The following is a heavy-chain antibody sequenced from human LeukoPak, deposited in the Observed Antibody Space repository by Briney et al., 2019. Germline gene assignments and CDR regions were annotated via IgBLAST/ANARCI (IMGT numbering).Heavy chain of an antibody. D-gene: IGHD2-2*01. CDR3: ATEYCSSTSCYWSY. V-gene: IGHV1-24*01. J-gene: IGHJ4*02. Sequence: ASVKVSCKVSGYTLTELSMHWVRQAPGKGLEWMGGFDSEDGETIYAQKFQGRVTMTEDTSTDTAYMELSSLRSEDTAVYYCATEYCSSTSCYWSYWGQGTLVTVSS. CDR2: FDSEDGET. CDR1: GYTLTELS.